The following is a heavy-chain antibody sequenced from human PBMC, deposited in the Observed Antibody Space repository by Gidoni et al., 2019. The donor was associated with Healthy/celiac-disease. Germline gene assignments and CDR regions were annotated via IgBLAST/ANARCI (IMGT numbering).Heavy chain of an antibody. Sequence: EVQLVASGGGLVQPGGSLRLHCAASGFTFSSYWMGWVRQAPGKGLEWVANINQDGSDKYYVDSVKGRFTISRDNAKNELYLQMNSLRAEDTAVYYGARELRDYDILTGGGFDYWGQGTLVTVSS. D-gene: IGHD3-9*01. CDR1: GFTFSSYW. CDR2: INQDGSDK. CDR3: ARELRDYDILTGGGFDY. V-gene: IGHV3-7*01. J-gene: IGHJ4*02.